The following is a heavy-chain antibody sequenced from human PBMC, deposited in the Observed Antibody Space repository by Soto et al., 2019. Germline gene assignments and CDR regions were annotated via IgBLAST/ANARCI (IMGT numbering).Heavy chain of an antibody. CDR3: TTDGGYFDWLRNWFDP. V-gene: IGHV3-15*01. CDR1: GFTFSNAW. Sequence: GGSLRLSCAASGFTFSNAWISWVRQAPGKGLEWVGRIKSKTDGGTTDYAAPVKGRFTISRDDSKNTLYLQMNSLKTEDTAVYYCTTDGGYFDWLRNWFDPWGQGTLVTVSS. D-gene: IGHD3-9*01. J-gene: IGHJ5*02. CDR2: IKSKTDGGTT.